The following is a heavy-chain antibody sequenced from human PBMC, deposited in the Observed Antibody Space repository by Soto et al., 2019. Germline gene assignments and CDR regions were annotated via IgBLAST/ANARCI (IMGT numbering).Heavy chain of an antibody. CDR2: IDPSDSYT. Sequence: GESLKISCKGSGYSFTGYWISWVRQMPGKGLEWMGRIDPSDSYTNYSPSFQGHVTISADKSISTAYLQWSSLKASDTAMYYCARHISSSGSGSYVEYYYYGMDVWGQGTTVTVSS. CDR3: ARHISSSGSGSYVEYYYYGMDV. J-gene: IGHJ6*02. V-gene: IGHV5-10-1*01. D-gene: IGHD3-10*01. CDR1: GYSFTGYW.